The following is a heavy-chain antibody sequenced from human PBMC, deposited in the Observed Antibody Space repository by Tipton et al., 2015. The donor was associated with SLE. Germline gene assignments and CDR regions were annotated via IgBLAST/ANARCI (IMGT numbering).Heavy chain of an antibody. Sequence: TLSLTCTVSGGSISSGSYYWSWIRQPAGKGLEWSGRIYPSGSTNYNPSLKSRVTMSVGTSRNQFSLNLNSVTAADTAVYYCARAGGYDYYYSGMDVWGQGTTVTVSS. CDR2: IYPSGST. CDR1: GGSISSGSYY. V-gene: IGHV4-61*02. J-gene: IGHJ6*02. D-gene: IGHD5-12*01. CDR3: ARAGGYDYYYSGMDV.